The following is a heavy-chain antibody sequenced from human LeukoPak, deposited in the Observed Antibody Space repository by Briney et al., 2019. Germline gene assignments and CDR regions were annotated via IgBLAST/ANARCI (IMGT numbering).Heavy chain of an antibody. Sequence: GGSLRLSCAASAFTFSDYSMNWVRQAPGKGLEWVSYISGRSSTIYYADSVKGRFTISRDNAKNSMYLEMNSLRAEDTAVYYCARDRIKSGSFYFDYWGQGTLVTVSS. J-gene: IGHJ4*02. CDR1: AFTFSDYS. CDR2: ISGRSSTI. CDR3: ARDRIKSGSFYFDY. V-gene: IGHV3-48*01. D-gene: IGHD1-26*01.